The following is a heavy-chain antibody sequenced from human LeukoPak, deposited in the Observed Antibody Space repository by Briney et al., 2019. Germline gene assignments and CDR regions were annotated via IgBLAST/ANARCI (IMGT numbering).Heavy chain of an antibody. CDR2: IYTSGST. V-gene: IGHV4-4*07. D-gene: IGHD2-2*01. J-gene: IGHJ4*02. CDR1: GGSIGSYY. Sequence: SETLSLTCTVSGGSIGSYYWSWIRQPAGKGLEWIGRIYTSGSTNYNPSLKSRVTMSVDTSKNQFSLKLSSVTAADTAVYYCARGDSYCSSTSCYYYFDYWGQGTLVTVSS. CDR3: ARGDSYCSSTSCYYYFDY.